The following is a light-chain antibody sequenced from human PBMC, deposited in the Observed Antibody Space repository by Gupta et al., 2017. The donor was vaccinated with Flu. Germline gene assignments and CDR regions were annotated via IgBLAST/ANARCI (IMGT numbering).Light chain of an antibody. Sequence: SVYGSPGQPITISCTGTSSDVGGYNYVSWYQPPPGKVHRLIIYDVDPRPSGSANSLSVSKSGNTAYLTISGLQAEDEADYYCSSDTTTKHGMFGGGTRPTVL. CDR2: DVD. CDR3: SSDTTTKHGM. J-gene: IGLJ3*02. CDR1: SSDVGGYNY. V-gene: IGLV2-14*03.